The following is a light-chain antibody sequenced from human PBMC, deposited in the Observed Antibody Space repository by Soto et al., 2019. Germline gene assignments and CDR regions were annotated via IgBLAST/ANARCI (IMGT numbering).Light chain of an antibody. J-gene: IGKJ1*01. CDR1: QSVSSW. CDR2: DAS. V-gene: IGKV1-5*01. Sequence: DIQMTQSPSTLSASVGDRVTITCRASQSVSSWLAWYQQKPGQAPKVLIYDASSLESGVPSRFSGSGSGTEFTLTISSLQPDDFATYSCQQYHSSWTFGQGTKVDIK. CDR3: QQYHSSWT.